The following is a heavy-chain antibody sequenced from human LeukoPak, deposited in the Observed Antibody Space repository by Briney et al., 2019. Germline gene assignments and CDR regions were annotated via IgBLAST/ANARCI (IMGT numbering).Heavy chain of an antibody. J-gene: IGHJ6*03. CDR2: ISSSSSYI. V-gene: IGHV3-21*01. CDR3: ARVYSGYDYTRALLYYYYYMDV. Sequence: KPGGSLRLSCAASGFTFSSYSMNWVRQAPGKGLEWVSSISSSSSYIYYADSVKGRFTISRDNAKNSLYLQMNSLRAEDTAVYYCARVYSGYDYTRALLYYYYYMDVWGKGTTVTVSS. D-gene: IGHD5-12*01. CDR1: GFTFSSYS.